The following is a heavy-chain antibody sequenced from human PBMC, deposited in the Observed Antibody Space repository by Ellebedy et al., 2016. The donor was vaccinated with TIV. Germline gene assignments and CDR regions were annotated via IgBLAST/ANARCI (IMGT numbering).Heavy chain of an antibody. V-gene: IGHV3-23*01. CDR2: IGDSGVRT. D-gene: IGHD3-10*01. CDR1: GFTFGNYA. CDR3: AKELWVRGPIGSHDY. J-gene: IGHJ4*02. Sequence: PGGSLRLSCAASGFTFGNYAMSWVRLAPGKGLEWVSAIGDSGVRTYYADSVKGRFTISRDNSKNTLSLQMNSLRAEDTALYYCAKELWVRGPIGSHDYWGQGILVTVSS.